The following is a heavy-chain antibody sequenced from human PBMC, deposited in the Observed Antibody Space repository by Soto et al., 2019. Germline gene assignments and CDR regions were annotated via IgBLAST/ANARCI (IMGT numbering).Heavy chain of an antibody. Sequence: QAQLVESGGGVVQPGRSLRLSCAASGFPFSSYGMYWVRQAPGKGLEWVALISYEENKKYYADSVKGRFTISRDNSKNMLYLEMNSMRVEETAVYYCAKDSEEAVSLYFYGMDVWGQGSTVSFSS. D-gene: IGHD1-26*01. V-gene: IGHV3-30*18. CDR3: AKDSEEAVSLYFYGMDV. CDR1: GFPFSSYG. CDR2: ISYEENKK. J-gene: IGHJ6*02.